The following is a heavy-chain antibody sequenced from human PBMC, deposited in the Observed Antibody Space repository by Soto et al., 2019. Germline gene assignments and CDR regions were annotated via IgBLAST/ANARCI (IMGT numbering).Heavy chain of an antibody. J-gene: IGHJ4*02. D-gene: IGHD2-15*01. Sequence: SETLSLTCTVSGGSISSSSYYWGWIRQPPGKGLEWIGSIYYSGSTYYNPSLKSRVTISVDTSKNQFSLKLSSVTAADTAVYYCARHKGENIVVVVAATIVDYWGQGTLVTVSS. V-gene: IGHV4-39*01. CDR2: IYYSGST. CDR3: ARHKGENIVVVVAATIVDY. CDR1: GGSISSSSYY.